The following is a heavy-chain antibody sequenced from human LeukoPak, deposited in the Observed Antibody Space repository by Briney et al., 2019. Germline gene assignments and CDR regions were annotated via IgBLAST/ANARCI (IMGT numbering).Heavy chain of an antibody. CDR2: INHSGST. CDR1: GGSISSSSYY. J-gene: IGHJ4*02. D-gene: IGHD3-10*01. V-gene: IGHV4-39*07. CDR3: ARTYYYGSGFDY. Sequence: SETLSLTCTVSGGSISSSSYYWSWIRQPPGKGLEWIGEINHSGSTNYNPSLKSRVTISVDTSKNQFSLKLSSVTAADTAVYYCARTYYYGSGFDYWGQGTLVTVSS.